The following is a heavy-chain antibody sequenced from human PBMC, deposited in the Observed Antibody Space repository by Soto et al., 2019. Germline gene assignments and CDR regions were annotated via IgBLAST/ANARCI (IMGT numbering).Heavy chain of an antibody. Sequence: QEQLVESGGGVVQPGRSLRLSCAASGFTFSSYGMHWVRQAPGKGLEWVTVMSFNGNNKYYGDSVGGRFTISRDNSKNTLFLQMNSLRPEDTAVYYCAKDLSAGPHYYYGLDVW. J-gene: IGHJ6*01. CDR1: GFTFSSYG. CDR2: MSFNGNNK. V-gene: IGHV3-30*18. D-gene: IGHD3-16*02. CDR3: AKDLSAGPHYYYGLDV.